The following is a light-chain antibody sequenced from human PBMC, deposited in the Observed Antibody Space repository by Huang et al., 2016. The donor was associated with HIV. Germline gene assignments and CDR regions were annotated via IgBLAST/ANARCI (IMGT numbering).Light chain of an antibody. V-gene: IGKV3-15*01. CDR3: QQYDNWPPWT. CDR1: QSISSK. J-gene: IGKJ1*01. Sequence: EIVMTQSPATLSVSPGERATLSCRASQSISSKLAWYQQKPGQAPRLLIYGASTRATGSPARFSCSGSGTEFTRTISSLQSEDFAVYYCQQYDNWPPWTFGQGTKVEIK. CDR2: GAS.